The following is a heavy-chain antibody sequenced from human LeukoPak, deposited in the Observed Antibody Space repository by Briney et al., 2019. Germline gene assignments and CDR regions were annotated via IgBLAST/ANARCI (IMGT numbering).Heavy chain of an antibody. V-gene: IGHV3-23*01. CDR3: AKGAAAANHYYFGMDV. Sequence: QPGGSLRLSCAASGFTFSTYAMTWVRQAPGKGLEWVSAISGSSGTTYYADSVKGRFTISRDNSKNTLYLQMNSLRAEDTAVYYCAKGAAAANHYYFGMDVWGQGTTVTVSS. CDR2: ISGSSGTT. CDR1: GFTFSTYA. D-gene: IGHD6-13*01. J-gene: IGHJ6*02.